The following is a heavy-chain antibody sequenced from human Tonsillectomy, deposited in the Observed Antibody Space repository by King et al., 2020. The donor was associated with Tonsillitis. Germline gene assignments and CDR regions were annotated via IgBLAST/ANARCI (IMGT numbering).Heavy chain of an antibody. CDR2: ILYDGNDK. J-gene: IGHJ4*02. CDR3: AKDAYRTSSVVDN. Sequence: VQLVESGGGVVQPGRSLRLSCAASGFTFSSYGMHWVRQAPGKGLEWVAIILYDGNDKYYADSVKGRFTISRDNSKNTLYLEMNSLRAEDTAVYYCAKDAYRTSSVVDNWGQGTLITVSS. V-gene: IGHV3-30*18. D-gene: IGHD6-6*01. CDR1: GFTFSSYG.